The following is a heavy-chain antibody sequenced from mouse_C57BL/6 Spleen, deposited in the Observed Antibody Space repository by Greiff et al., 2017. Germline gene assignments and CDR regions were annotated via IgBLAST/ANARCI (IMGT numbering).Heavy chain of an antibody. CDR3: ARSFYGSSPNYYAMDY. Sequence: VQLVESGAELVRPGTSVKMSCKASGYTFTNYWIGWAKQRPGHGLEWIGDIYPGGGYTNYNEKFKGKATLTADKSSSTAYMQFSSLTSEDSAIYYCARSFYGSSPNYYAMDYWGQGTSVTVSS. J-gene: IGHJ4*01. D-gene: IGHD1-1*01. V-gene: IGHV1-63*01. CDR2: IYPGGGYT. CDR1: GYTFTNYW.